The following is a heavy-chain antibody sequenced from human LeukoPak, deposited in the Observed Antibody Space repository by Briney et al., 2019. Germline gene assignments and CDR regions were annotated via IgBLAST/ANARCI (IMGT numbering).Heavy chain of an antibody. CDR3: PRHDSSGYYYSDY. Sequence: GESLKISCKGSGYSFTNYWIGWVRQMPGEGPEWMGIIYPGDSDTRYSPSFQGQVTISADKSITTAYLQWSSLKASDTAMYYCPRHDSSGYYYSDYWGQGTLVTVSP. D-gene: IGHD3-22*01. J-gene: IGHJ4*02. CDR2: IYPGDSDT. CDR1: GYSFTNYW. V-gene: IGHV5-51*01.